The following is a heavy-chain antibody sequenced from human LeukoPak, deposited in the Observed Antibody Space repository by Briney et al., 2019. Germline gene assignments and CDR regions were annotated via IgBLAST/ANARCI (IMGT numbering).Heavy chain of an antibody. D-gene: IGHD5-12*01. V-gene: IGHV3-11*06. CDR3: ARDHAGDPGDSGYDLDY. J-gene: IGHJ4*02. CDR1: GFTLSDYY. CDR2: ISSSSSYT. Sequence: GGSLRLSCAASGFTLSDYYMSWIPQAPGEGVEWVSYISSSSSYTNYAGPVKGRFTISRDNAKNSLYLQMNSLRAEDTAVYYCARDHAGDPGDSGYDLDYWGQGTLVTVSS.